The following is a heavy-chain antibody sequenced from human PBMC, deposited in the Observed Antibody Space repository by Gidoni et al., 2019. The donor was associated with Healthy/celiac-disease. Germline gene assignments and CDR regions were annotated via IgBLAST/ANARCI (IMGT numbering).Heavy chain of an antibody. D-gene: IGHD1-26*01. Sequence: EVQLLESGGGLVQPGGSLRLSCAASGFTFSSYAMSWVRQAPGKGLEWVSASSGRGGSTYYADSVKGRFTISRDNSKNTLYLQMNSLRAEDTVVYYCAKLYGGARRNYFDYWGQGTLVTVSS. J-gene: IGHJ4*02. CDR1: GFTFSSYA. V-gene: IGHV3-23*01. CDR3: AKLYGGARRNYFDY. CDR2: SSGRGGST.